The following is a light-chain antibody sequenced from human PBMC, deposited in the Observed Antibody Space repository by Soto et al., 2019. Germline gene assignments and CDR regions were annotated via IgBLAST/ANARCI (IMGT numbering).Light chain of an antibody. CDR2: QAY. Sequence: DIPMTQSPSTLSASVGDRVTITCRASQSVSSGVAWYDQKPGKAPKLLIYQAYSLDGRVPSRFSGSGSGTEFTLTISSLQPDDCAIDYCQQYYSYPWTFGQGTKVEIK. V-gene: IGKV1-5*03. CDR1: QSVSSG. CDR3: QQYYSYPWT. J-gene: IGKJ1*01.